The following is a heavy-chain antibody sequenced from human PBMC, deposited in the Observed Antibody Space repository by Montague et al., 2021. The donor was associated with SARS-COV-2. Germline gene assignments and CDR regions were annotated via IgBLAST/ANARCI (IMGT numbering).Heavy chain of an antibody. D-gene: IGHD3-22*01. Sequence: SETLSLTCAVYDGSFSDYSWTWIRQPPGTGLEWIGEINHRGSTNYNPSLKSRVTISVDTSKNQFSLKMTSATAADTAVYYCARGRQHINMVVVVVTGGEYYLDYGGQGTLVAVSS. CDR1: DGSFSDYS. CDR3: ARGRQHINMVVVVVTGGEYYLDY. V-gene: IGHV4-34*01. CDR2: INHRGST. J-gene: IGHJ4*02.